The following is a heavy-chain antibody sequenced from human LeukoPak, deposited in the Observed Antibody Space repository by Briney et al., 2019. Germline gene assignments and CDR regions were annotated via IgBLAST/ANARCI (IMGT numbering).Heavy chain of an antibody. Sequence: GGSLRLSCAASGFTFSSYAMHWVRQAPGKGLEGVAVISYDGSNKYYADSVKGRFTISRDNSKNTLYLQMNSLRAEDTAVYYCARAPYDLWSGYLDYWGQGTLVTVSS. CDR1: GFTFSSYA. D-gene: IGHD3-3*01. V-gene: IGHV3-30-3*01. CDR3: ARAPYDLWSGYLDY. CDR2: ISYDGSNK. J-gene: IGHJ4*02.